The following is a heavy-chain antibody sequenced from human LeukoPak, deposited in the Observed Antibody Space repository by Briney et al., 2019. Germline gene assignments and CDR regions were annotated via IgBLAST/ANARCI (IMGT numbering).Heavy chain of an antibody. J-gene: IGHJ3*02. Sequence: GGSLRLSCAASGFTFSSYAMSWVRQAPGKGLEWVSAISGSGGITYYADSVKGRFTISRDNSKNTLYLQMNSLRAEDTAVYYCAKDGSGSYYVNAFDIWGQGTMVTVSS. CDR2: ISGSGGIT. CDR3: AKDGSGSYYVNAFDI. D-gene: IGHD1-26*01. V-gene: IGHV3-23*01. CDR1: GFTFSSYA.